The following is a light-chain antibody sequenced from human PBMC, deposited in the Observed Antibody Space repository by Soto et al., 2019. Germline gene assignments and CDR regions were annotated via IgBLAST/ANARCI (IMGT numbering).Light chain of an antibody. CDR3: AAWDDSLNAL. CDR2: IND. CDR1: SSNIGDNP. V-gene: IGLV1-44*01. J-gene: IGLJ1*01. Sequence: QSALTQPPSASGTPGQRITISCSGSSSNIGDNPVNWYQQLPGAAPKLLIYINDQRPSGVPDRFSGSKSGTSASLAISGLQPEDEVDYYCAAWDDSLNALFGTGTKVTVL.